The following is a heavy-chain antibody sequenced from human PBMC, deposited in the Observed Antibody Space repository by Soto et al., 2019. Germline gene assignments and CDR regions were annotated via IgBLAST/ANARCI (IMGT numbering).Heavy chain of an antibody. CDR1: GFTFSNFW. CDR2: IYSDGSGP. V-gene: IGHV3-74*03. CDR3: ATLNSFGSDY. D-gene: IGHD5-18*01. Sequence: GGSLRLSCAASGFTFSNFWMHWVRQAPGQGLVWVSRIYSDGSGPMYADSVKGRFTISRDNAKSTLYLQMNSLRPEDTAVYYCATLNSFGSDYWGRGSLVTVSS. J-gene: IGHJ4*02.